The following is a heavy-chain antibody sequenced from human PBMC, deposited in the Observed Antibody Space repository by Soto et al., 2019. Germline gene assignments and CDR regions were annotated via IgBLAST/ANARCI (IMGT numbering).Heavy chain of an antibody. CDR1: GYSFTSYW. V-gene: IGHV5-51*01. CDR3: ARQKKLYSSGSFVKNGMDV. CDR2: IYPGDSDT. Sequence: PGESLKISCKGSGYSFTSYWIGWVRQMPGKGLEWMGIIYPGDSDTRYSPSFQGQVTISADKSISTAYLQWSSLKASDTAMYYCARQKKLYSSGSFVKNGMDVWGQGTTVTVSS. D-gene: IGHD6-19*01. J-gene: IGHJ6*02.